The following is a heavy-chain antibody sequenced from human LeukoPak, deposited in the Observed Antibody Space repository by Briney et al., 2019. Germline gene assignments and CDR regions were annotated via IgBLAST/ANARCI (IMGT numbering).Heavy chain of an antibody. CDR1: GFTFSSYW. J-gene: IGHJ6*02. CDR2: IKQDGSEK. V-gene: IGHV3-7*01. CDR3: ARDGDHYYYYGMDV. Sequence: GGSLRLSCAASGFTFSSYWMSWVRQAPGKGLEWVANIKQDGSEKYYVDSVKGRFTISRDNAKNSLYLQMNSLRAEDTAVYYCARDGDHYYYYGMDVWGQGTTVTVSS.